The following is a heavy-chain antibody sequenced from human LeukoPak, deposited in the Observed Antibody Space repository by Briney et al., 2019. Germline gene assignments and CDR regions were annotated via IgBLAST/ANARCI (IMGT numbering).Heavy chain of an antibody. Sequence: GSLRLSCAASGFTFSSYSMNWVRQAPGKGLEWIGSIYYSGSTYYNPSLKSRVTISVDTSKNQFSLKLSSVTAADTAVYYCANGGGEWYYYGSGTPEWVYWGQGTLVTVSS. CDR1: GFTFSSYSMN. J-gene: IGHJ4*02. D-gene: IGHD3-10*01. CDR2: IYYSGST. V-gene: IGHV4-59*05. CDR3: ANGGGEWYYYGSGTPEWVY.